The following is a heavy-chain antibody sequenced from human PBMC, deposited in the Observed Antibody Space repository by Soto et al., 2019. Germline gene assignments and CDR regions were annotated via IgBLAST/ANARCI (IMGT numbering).Heavy chain of an antibody. Sequence: SETLSLTCTVSGGSISSYYWSWIRQPPGKGLEWIGYIYYSGSTNYNPSLKSRVTISVDTSKNQFSLKLSSVTAADTAVYYCARRGGIAARRGGKDYYYYYMDVWGKGTTVTVSS. D-gene: IGHD6-6*01. CDR3: ARRGGIAARRGGKDYYYYYMDV. CDR2: IYYSGST. CDR1: GGSISSYY. J-gene: IGHJ6*03. V-gene: IGHV4-59*08.